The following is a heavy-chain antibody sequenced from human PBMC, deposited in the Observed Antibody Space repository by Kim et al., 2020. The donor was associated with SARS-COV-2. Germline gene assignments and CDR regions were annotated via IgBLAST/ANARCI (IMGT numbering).Heavy chain of an antibody. J-gene: IGHJ4*02. CDR1: GFTFSSYG. CDR3: AKDLPPNFTIQAGGFDY. Sequence: GGSLRLSCAASGFTFSSYGMHWVRQAPGKGLEWVAVISYDGSNKYYADSVKGRFTNSRDNSKNTLYLQMNSLRAEDTAVYYCAKDLPPNFTIQAGGFDYWGQGTLVTVSS. CDR2: ISYDGSNK. V-gene: IGHV3-30*18. D-gene: IGHD3-10*01.